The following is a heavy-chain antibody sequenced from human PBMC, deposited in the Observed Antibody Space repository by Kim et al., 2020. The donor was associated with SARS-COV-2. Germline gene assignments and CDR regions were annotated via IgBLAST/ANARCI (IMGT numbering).Heavy chain of an antibody. Sequence: SETLSLTCTVSGGSISSGSSYWSWIRQPAGKGLEWIGRIYTSGSTNYNPSLKSRVTISVDTSKNQFSLKLSSVTAADTAVYYCARSRLRDTHAFDIWGQGTMVTVSS. V-gene: IGHV4-61*02. D-gene: IGHD5-18*01. J-gene: IGHJ3*02. CDR2: IYTSGST. CDR1: GGSISSGSSY. CDR3: ARSRLRDTHAFDI.